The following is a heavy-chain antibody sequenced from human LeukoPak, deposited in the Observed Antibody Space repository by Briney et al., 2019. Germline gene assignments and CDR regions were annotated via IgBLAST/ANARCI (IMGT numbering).Heavy chain of an antibody. J-gene: IGHJ5*02. CDR2: IYYSVTT. CDR3: ARATPGFSSAWFSNWFDP. D-gene: IGHD6-19*01. CDR1: GGSISSYY. V-gene: IGHV4-59*01. Sequence: SETLSLTCTVPGGSISSYYLNWIRQPPGRGLESIGYIYYSVTTRYNPSLRSRVTISVDTSKNQFSLILTSVTAADTAVYYCARATPGFSSAWFSNWFDPWGQGALVTVSS.